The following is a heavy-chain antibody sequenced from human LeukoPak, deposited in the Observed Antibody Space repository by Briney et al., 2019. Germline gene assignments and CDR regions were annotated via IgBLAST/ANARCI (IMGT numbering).Heavy chain of an antibody. CDR1: GGSISRYY. Sequence: PSETLSLTCTVSGGSISRYYGSWIRQPPGKGLEWIGYIYHSGSTNYNPSLKSRVTISIDTSKNQFSLKLSSVTAADTAVYYCARGGMGAFDIWGQGTMVTVSS. J-gene: IGHJ3*02. CDR2: IYHSGST. V-gene: IGHV4-59*01. CDR3: ARGGMGAFDI.